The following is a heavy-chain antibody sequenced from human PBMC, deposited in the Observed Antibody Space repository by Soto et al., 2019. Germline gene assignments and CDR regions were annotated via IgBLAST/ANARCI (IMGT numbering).Heavy chain of an antibody. CDR1: GYTFTNHW. D-gene: IGHD3-22*01. V-gene: IGHV5-10-1*01. J-gene: IGHJ4*02. Sequence: GESLKISCQGSGYTFTNHWITWVLQMPGKGLEWMGRINPSDSHTNYSPSFQGHVTMSVDKSISTAYLQWSSLKASDSAMYYCARHASYYVSSGYFGTYWGQGTMVTVSS. CDR2: INPSDSHT. CDR3: ARHASYYVSSGYFGTY.